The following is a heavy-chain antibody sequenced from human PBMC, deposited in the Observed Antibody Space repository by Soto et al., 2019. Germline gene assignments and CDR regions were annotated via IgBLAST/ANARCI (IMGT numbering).Heavy chain of an antibody. CDR2: ITDGGGST. V-gene: IGHV3-23*01. CDR3: AKVGLFRNGYMGVVRGDY. D-gene: IGHD6-13*01. CDR1: GFTFSSYA. J-gene: IGHJ4*02. Sequence: DVQLLESGGGLVQPGGSLRLSCAASGFTFSSYAMSWVRQAPGKGLEWVSGITDGGGSTFYADSLQGRFTISRDNSKNTLYLQISSLTAEDTAIYYCAKVGLFRNGYMGVVRGDYWGQGTLVTVSA.